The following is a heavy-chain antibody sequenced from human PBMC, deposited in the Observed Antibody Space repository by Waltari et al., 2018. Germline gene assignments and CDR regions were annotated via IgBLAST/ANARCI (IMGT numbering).Heavy chain of an antibody. Sequence: QVQLQQWGAGLLKPSETLSLTCAVYGGSFSGYYWSWIRQPPGKGLEWIGEINHSGSTHYNPSLKSRVTISVDTSKNQFSLKLSSVTAADTAVYYCARIKKPNDFWSGYYPFDYWGQGTLVTVSS. CDR3: ARIKKPNDFWSGYYPFDY. CDR1: GGSFSGYY. D-gene: IGHD3-3*01. V-gene: IGHV4-34*01. CDR2: INHSGST. J-gene: IGHJ4*02.